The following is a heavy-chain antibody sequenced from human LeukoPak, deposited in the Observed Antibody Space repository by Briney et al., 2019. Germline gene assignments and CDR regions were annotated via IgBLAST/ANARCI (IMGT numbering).Heavy chain of an antibody. CDR2: ISAYNGNT. CDR3: ARTWFGELLGYVFDY. V-gene: IGHV1-18*04. Sequence: ASVKVSCKASGYTFTSYGISWVRQAPGQGLEWMGWISAYNGNTNYAQKLQGRVTMTTDTSTSTAYMERRSLRSDDTAVYYCARTWFGELLGYVFDYWGQGTLVTVSS. D-gene: IGHD3-10*01. J-gene: IGHJ4*02. CDR1: GYTFTSYG.